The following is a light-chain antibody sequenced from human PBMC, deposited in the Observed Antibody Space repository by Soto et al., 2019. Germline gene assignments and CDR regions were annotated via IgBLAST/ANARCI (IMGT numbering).Light chain of an antibody. Sequence: EIVLTQAPGTLSLSPGETAALSCRASQSVSSRYLAWYQQKSGQAPRLLIYATSSRATDIPDRFIGYGSGTDFTLTISGLEPEDFAVYYCQQYGSSLSTFGQGTKVDIK. V-gene: IGKV3-20*01. J-gene: IGKJ1*01. CDR1: QSVSSRY. CDR2: ATS. CDR3: QQYGSSLST.